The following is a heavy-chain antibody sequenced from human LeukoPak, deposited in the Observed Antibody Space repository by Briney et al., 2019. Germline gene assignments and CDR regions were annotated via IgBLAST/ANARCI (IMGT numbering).Heavy chain of an antibody. J-gene: IGHJ4*02. D-gene: IGHD3-16*01. Sequence: GGSLRLSCAASGFTFSSFVLNWVRQAPGKGLEWVSTISGSGGTTYYADSVKGRFTISRDNSKNTLHLQMNSLRAEDTAVYYCVLRGGATDYWGQGTLVTVSS. CDR3: VLRGGATDY. CDR2: ISGSGGTT. V-gene: IGHV3-23*01. CDR1: GFTFSSFV.